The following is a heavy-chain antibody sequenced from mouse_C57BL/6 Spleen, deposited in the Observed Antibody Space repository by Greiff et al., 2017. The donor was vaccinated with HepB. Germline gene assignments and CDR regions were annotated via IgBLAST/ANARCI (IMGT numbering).Heavy chain of an antibody. D-gene: IGHD1-1*01. CDR3: TLYYYGSSYWYFDV. CDR1: GYTFTDCE. CDR2: IDPETGGT. Sequence: QVQLQQSGAELVRPGASVTLSCKASGYTFTDCEMHWVKQTPVHGLEWIGAIDPETGGTAYNQKFKGKAILTADKSSSTAYMELRSLTSEDSAVYYCTLYYYGSSYWYFDVWGTGTTVTVSS. V-gene: IGHV1-15*01. J-gene: IGHJ1*03.